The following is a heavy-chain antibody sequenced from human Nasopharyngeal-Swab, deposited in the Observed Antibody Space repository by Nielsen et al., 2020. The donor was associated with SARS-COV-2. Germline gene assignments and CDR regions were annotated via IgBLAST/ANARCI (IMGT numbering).Heavy chain of an antibody. J-gene: IGHJ4*02. V-gene: IGHV3-7*01. CDR3: AREVDIVATNFDY. CDR2: IKQDGSEK. Sequence: VRQAPGKGLEWVANIKQDGSEKYYVDSVEGRFTISRDNAKNSLYLQMNSLRAEDTAVYYCAREVDIVATNFDYWGQGTLVTVSS. D-gene: IGHD5-12*01.